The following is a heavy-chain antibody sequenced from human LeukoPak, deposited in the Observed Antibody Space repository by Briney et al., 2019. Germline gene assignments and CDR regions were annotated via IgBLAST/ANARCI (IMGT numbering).Heavy chain of an antibody. J-gene: IGHJ4*02. D-gene: IGHD3-22*01. Sequence: SETLSLTCSVSGGSIISGGYYWSWIHQHPGKGLELIGYIYDSEHTYYTTSLKPRVTISVDTSKNPFSLTLSSVTAADTAVYYWASDSGSWSSGYILLDYWGQGTLVTVSS. V-gene: IGHV4-31*03. CDR2: IYDSEHT. CDR1: GGSIISGGYY. CDR3: ASDSGSWSSGYILLDY.